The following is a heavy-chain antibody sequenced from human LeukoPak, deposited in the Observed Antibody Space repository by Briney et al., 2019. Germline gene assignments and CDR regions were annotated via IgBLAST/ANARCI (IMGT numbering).Heavy chain of an antibody. CDR2: ISAYNGNT. V-gene: IGHV1-18*01. Sequence: ASVKVSCKASGYTFTSYGISWVRQAPGQGLEWMGWISAYNGNTNYAQKLQGRVTMTTDTSTGTAYMELRSLRSDDTAVYYCARGSCSSTSCLLFDIWGQGTMVTVSS. J-gene: IGHJ3*02. CDR1: GYTFTSYG. D-gene: IGHD2-2*01. CDR3: ARGSCSSTSCLLFDI.